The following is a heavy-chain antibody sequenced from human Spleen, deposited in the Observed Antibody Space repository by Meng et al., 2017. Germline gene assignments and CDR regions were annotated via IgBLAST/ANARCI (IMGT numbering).Heavy chain of an antibody. CDR2: IIPIFGTA. Sequence: QGERVQSGAAEEKPGSSVKVSCRASGGTFSSYAISWVRQAPGQGLEWMGGIIPIFGTANYAQKFQGRVTITADKSTSTAYMELSSLRSEDTAVYYCARGGGPTPFQHWGQGTLVTVSS. V-gene: IGHV1-69*06. CDR3: ARGGGPTPFQH. CDR1: GGTFSSYA. D-gene: IGHD4-23*01. J-gene: IGHJ1*01.